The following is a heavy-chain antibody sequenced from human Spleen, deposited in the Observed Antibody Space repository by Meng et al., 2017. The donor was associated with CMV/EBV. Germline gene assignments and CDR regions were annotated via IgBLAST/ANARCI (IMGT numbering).Heavy chain of an antibody. CDR1: GCSISSSSYY. Sequence: SETLSLTCTVSGCSISSSSYYWGWIRQPPGKGLEWIGEINHSGSTNYNPSLKSRVTISVDTSKNQFSLKLSSVTAAGTAVYYCARGAINYCSGGSCYLYYFDYWGQGTLVTVSS. D-gene: IGHD2-15*01. CDR3: ARGAINYCSGGSCYLYYFDY. J-gene: IGHJ4*02. CDR2: INHSGST. V-gene: IGHV4-39*07.